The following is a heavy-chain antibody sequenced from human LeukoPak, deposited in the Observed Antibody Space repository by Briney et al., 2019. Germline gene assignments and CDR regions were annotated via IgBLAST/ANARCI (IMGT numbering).Heavy chain of an antibody. CDR1: GASISSYY. CDR2: IYTSGST. CDR3: AGHHPRNTVDF. J-gene: IGHJ4*02. Sequence: PSETLSLTCTVSGASISSYYWSWIRQPAGKGLEWIGRIYTSGSTNYNPSLKSRVTMSLDTSKNQFSLKLSSVTAADTAVYYCAGHHPRNTVDFWGQGTLVTVSS. V-gene: IGHV4-4*07. D-gene: IGHD2/OR15-2a*01.